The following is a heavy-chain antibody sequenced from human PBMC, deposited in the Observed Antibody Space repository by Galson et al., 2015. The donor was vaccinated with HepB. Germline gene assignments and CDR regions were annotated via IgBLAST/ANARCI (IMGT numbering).Heavy chain of an antibody. D-gene: IGHD4-23*01. CDR1: GYTFTSFG. CDR2: ISADNGNI. CDR3: ASEPRTFFGGQNYGLDV. V-gene: IGHV1-18*01. J-gene: IGHJ6*02. Sequence: SVKVSCKASGYTFTSFGISWVRQAPGQGLEWMGGISADNGNITYAQKFRGRVTMTTDTSTSTAYMELGSLRSDDTAVYYCASEPRTFFGGQNYGLDVWGQGTTVTVSS.